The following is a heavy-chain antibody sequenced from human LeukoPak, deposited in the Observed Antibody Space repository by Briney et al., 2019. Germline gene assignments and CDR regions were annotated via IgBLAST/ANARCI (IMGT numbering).Heavy chain of an antibody. V-gene: IGHV3-23*01. J-gene: IGHJ4*02. CDR1: GFTFSSYA. CDR2: ISGSGGST. Sequence: PGGSLRLSCAASGFTFSSYAMSWVRQAPGKGLEWVSAISGSGGSTYYADSVKGRFTISRDNSKNTLYLQMDSLRVEDTAVYYCAKDWGFQYNSGSYCEFWGQGTLVTVSS. D-gene: IGHD3-10*01. CDR3: AKDWGFQYNSGSYCEF.